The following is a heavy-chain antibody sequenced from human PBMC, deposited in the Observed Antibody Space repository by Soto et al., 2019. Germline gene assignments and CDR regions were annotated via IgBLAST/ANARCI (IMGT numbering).Heavy chain of an antibody. CDR1: GFTFSSYS. Sequence: EVQLVESGGGLVQPGGSLRLSCAASGFTFSSYSMNWVRQAPGKGLEWVSYISSSSSTIYYADSVKGRFTISRDNAKNSLYLQMNSLRDEDTAVYYCARGRTYYYGSGSYYRPYYYYGMDVW. CDR3: ARGRTYYYGSGSYYRPYYYYGMDV. CDR2: ISSSSSTI. J-gene: IGHJ6*01. V-gene: IGHV3-48*02. D-gene: IGHD3-10*01.